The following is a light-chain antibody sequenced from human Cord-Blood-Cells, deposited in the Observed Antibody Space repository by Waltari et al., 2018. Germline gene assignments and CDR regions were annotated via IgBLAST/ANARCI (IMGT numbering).Light chain of an antibody. CDR2: EVS. CDR1: SSDVGGYNY. J-gene: IGLJ1*01. Sequence: QSALTQPASVSGSPGQSITISCTGTSSDVGGYNYVSWYQQHPGKAPKPMLYEVSNRPSGVSNRFSGSNSCNTASLTISGLQAEDEADYYCSSYTSSSTLVFGTGTKVTVL. V-gene: IGLV2-14*01. CDR3: SSYTSSSTLV.